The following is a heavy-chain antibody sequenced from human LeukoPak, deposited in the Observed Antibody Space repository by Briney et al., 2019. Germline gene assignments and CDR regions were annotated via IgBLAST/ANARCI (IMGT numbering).Heavy chain of an antibody. D-gene: IGHD1-26*01. V-gene: IGHV3-74*01. CDR2: INTDGSTT. Sequence: GGSLRLSCAASGFTFNNYWMHWVRQAPGKGLVWVSHINTDGSTTTYADSVKGRFTISRDNAKNTLYLQMNSLRAEDTAVYYCVRVAIAEALGYYAMDVWGQGTTVTVSS. CDR1: GFTFNNYW. J-gene: IGHJ6*02. CDR3: VRVAIAEALGYYAMDV.